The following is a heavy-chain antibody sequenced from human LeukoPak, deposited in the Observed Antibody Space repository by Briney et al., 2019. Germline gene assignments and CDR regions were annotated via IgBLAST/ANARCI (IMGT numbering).Heavy chain of an antibody. V-gene: IGHV3-23*01. CDR2: ITGSGDYT. CDR3: AKRSGINYGYFDS. J-gene: IGHJ4*02. Sequence: GGSLRLSCAASGFTFSSYAMGWVRQGPGKGLEWVSAITGSGDYTDYADSVKGRFTISRDNSKNTAYLQMISLRAEDTAVYYCAKRSGINYGYFDSWGQGALVTVSS. D-gene: IGHD1-26*01. CDR1: GFTFSSYA.